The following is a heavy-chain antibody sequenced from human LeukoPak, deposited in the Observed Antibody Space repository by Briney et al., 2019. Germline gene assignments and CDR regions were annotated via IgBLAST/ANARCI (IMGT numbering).Heavy chain of an antibody. CDR3: ARFYCGGDCYFYFDY. V-gene: IGHV3-30*04. CDR1: GFTFSDYA. CDR2: ISYDGSDK. D-gene: IGHD2-21*02. Sequence: AGRSLRLSCAASGFTFSDYAMNWVRQAPGKGLEWVAAISYDGSDKYYADSVKGRFTISRDNSKNTLYLQMNSLRAEDTAMYYCARFYCGGDCYFYFDYWGQGTLVTVSS. J-gene: IGHJ4*02.